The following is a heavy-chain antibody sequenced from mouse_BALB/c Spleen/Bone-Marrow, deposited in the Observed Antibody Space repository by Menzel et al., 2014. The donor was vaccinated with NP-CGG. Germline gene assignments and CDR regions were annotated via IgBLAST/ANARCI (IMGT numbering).Heavy chain of an antibody. CDR2: INPYNGDT. V-gene: IGHV1-37*01. Sequence: EVQLQQSGPELVKPGASMKISCKASGYSFTAYTMNWVKQSHGKNLEWIGLINPYNGDTNYNQKFKGKATLTVDKSSSTAYMELLSLTSEDSAVYYCSRDYRYDGGAWFAYWGQGTLVTVSA. CDR3: SRDYRYDGGAWFAY. D-gene: IGHD2-14*01. CDR1: GYSFTAYT. J-gene: IGHJ3*01.